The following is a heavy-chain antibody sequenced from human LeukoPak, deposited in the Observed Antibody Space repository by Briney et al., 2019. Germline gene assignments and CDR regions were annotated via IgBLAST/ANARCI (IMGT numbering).Heavy chain of an antibody. Sequence: PSETLSLTCTVSGGSISSSSYYWGWIRQPPGKGLEWIGSIYYSGSTYYNPSLKSRVTISVDTSKNQFSLKLSSVTAADTAVYYCARGLYYDFWSGYSNWFDPWGQGTLVTVSS. J-gene: IGHJ5*02. CDR1: GGSISSSSYY. CDR2: IYYSGST. D-gene: IGHD3-3*01. V-gene: IGHV4-39*07. CDR3: ARGLYYDFWSGYSNWFDP.